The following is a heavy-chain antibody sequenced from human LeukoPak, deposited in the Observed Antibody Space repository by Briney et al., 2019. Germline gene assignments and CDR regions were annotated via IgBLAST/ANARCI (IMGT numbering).Heavy chain of an antibody. D-gene: IGHD4-23*01. CDR2: INHSGST. Sequence: TSETLSLTCAVYGGSFSGYYWSWIRQPQGKGLEWIGEINHSGSTNYNPSLKSRVTISVDTSKNQFSLKLSSVTAADTAVYYCARRRTDYGGNSVFWFDPWGQGTLVTVSS. J-gene: IGHJ5*02. CDR1: GGSFSGYY. V-gene: IGHV4-34*01. CDR3: ARRRTDYGGNSVFWFDP.